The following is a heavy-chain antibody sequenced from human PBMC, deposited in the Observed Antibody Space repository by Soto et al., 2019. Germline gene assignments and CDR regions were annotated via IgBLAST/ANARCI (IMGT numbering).Heavy chain of an antibody. V-gene: IGHV1-3*01. J-gene: IGHJ6*02. CDR1: GYTFTSYA. Sequence: GASVKVSCKASGYTFTSYAMHWVRQAPGQRLEWMGWINSGNGNTKYSQKFQGRVTITRDTSASTAYMELSSLRSEDTAVYYCARDPSYYGMDVWGQGTTVTVSS. CDR3: ARDPSYYGMDV. CDR2: INSGNGNT.